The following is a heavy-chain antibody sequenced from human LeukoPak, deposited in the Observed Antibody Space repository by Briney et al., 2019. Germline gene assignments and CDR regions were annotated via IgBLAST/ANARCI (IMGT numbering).Heavy chain of an antibody. CDR2: VHTTSGNT. CDR3: ARELRNIGEYYFDY. Sequence: TTSETLSLTCSVDTVNHYHWKWVRQSAGTGLEWIGRVHTTSGNTFANPSLWGRVTVSIDTTKNEFLLQLTSMTAADTAVYHCARELRNIGEYYFDYWGQGVPVTVSS. CDR1: TVNHYH. J-gene: IGHJ4*02. V-gene: IGHV4-4*07. D-gene: IGHD1-14*01.